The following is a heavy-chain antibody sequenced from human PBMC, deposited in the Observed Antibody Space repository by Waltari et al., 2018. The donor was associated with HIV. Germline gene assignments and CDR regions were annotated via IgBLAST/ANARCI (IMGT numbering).Heavy chain of an antibody. J-gene: IGHJ4*02. Sequence: QVQLQESGPGLVKHSETLSLIRSVSGGPTSGYYWHWIRQPTGKGLEWMGYVHGSGSTKYNPSLQSRVTISIDTSKNQVSLALNSVTAADTAVYFCARVKASYYDGSGFYFLDYWGQGTLVTVSS. CDR3: ARVKASYYDGSGFYFLDY. D-gene: IGHD3-22*01. CDR2: VHGSGST. CDR1: GGPTSGYY. V-gene: IGHV4-59*01.